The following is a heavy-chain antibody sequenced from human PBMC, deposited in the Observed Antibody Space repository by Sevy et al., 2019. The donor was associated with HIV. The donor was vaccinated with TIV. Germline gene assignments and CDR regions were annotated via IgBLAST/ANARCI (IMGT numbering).Heavy chain of an antibody. CDR2: IIPIFGTA. CDR1: GGTISSYA. J-gene: IGHJ6*02. Sequence: ASVKVSCKASGGTISSYAISWVRQAPGQGLEWMGGIIPIFGTANYAQKFQGRVTITADESTSTAYMELSSLRSEDTAVYYCARADPITIFGVVITAGYYYGMDVWGQGTTVTVSS. V-gene: IGHV1-69*13. CDR3: ARADPITIFGVVITAGYYYGMDV. D-gene: IGHD3-3*01.